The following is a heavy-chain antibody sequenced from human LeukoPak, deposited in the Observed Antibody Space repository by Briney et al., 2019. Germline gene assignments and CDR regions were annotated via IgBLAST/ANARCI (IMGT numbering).Heavy chain of an antibody. J-gene: IGHJ4*02. CDR3: ARGKPGYDFWSGYYSSYFDY. CDR1: GGSISSYY. Sequence: SSETLSLTCTVSGGSISSYYWSWIRQPPGKGLEWIGYIYYSGSTNYNPSLKSRVTISVDTSKNQFSLKLSSVTAADTAVYYCARGKPGYDFWSGYYSSYFDYWGQGTLVTVSS. CDR2: IYYSGST. V-gene: IGHV4-59*08. D-gene: IGHD3-3*01.